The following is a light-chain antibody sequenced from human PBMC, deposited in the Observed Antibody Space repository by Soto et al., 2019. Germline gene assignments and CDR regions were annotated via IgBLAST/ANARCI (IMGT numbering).Light chain of an antibody. CDR2: EVS. Sequence: QSALTQPASVSGSPGQSITISCTGTSSDVGTYNYVSWYQQHPGKAPKLIIFEVSDRPSGVSNRFSGSKSGNTASLTISGLQADDEADYYCSSYTTRSTRWVVFGGGTKLTVL. V-gene: IGLV2-14*01. J-gene: IGLJ3*02. CDR3: SSYTTRSTRWVV. CDR1: SSDVGTYNY.